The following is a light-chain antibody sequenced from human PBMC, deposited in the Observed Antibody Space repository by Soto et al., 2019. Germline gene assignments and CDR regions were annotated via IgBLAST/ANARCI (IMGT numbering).Light chain of an antibody. CDR2: AAS. V-gene: IGKV1-39*01. Sequence: DIQMTQSPSSLSASVGDRVTITCRASQSISNYLNWYQQKPGKAPKHLIYAASSLQSGVPSRFSGSESGTDFTLTISSLQPEDFATYSCQQSYTTLFTFGPGTNVDI. J-gene: IGKJ3*01. CDR1: QSISNY. CDR3: QQSYTTLFT.